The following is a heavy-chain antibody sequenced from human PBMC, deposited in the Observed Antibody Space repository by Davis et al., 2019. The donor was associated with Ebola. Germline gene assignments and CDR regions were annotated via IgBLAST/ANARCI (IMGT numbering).Heavy chain of an antibody. V-gene: IGHV1-69*13. J-gene: IGHJ4*02. CDR1: GGTFSSYA. D-gene: IGHD3-22*01. CDR3: ASHYYDSSGYYYSIY. Sequence: SVKVSCKASGGTFSSYAISWVRQAPGQGLEWMGGIIPIFGTANYAQKFQGRVTITADESTSTAYMELSSLRSEDTAVYYCASHYYDSSGYYYSIYWGQGTLVTVSS. CDR2: IIPIFGTA.